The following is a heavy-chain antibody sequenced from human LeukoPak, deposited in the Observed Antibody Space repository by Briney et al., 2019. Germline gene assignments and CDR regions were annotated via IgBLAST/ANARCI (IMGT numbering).Heavy chain of an antibody. J-gene: IGHJ6*02. CDR3: ARGKTMVRGVIVYGMDV. CDR1: GGSISSGGYY. Sequence: SETLSLTCTVSGGSISSGGYYWSWIRQHPGKGLEWIGYIYYSGSTYYNPSLKSRVTISVDTSKNQFSLKLSSVTAEDTAVYYCARGKTMVRGVIVYGMDVWGQGTTVTVSS. V-gene: IGHV4-31*03. CDR2: IYYSGST. D-gene: IGHD3-10*01.